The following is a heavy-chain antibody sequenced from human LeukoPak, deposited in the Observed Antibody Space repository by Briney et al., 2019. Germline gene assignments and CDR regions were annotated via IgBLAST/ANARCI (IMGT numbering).Heavy chain of an antibody. J-gene: IGHJ4*02. Sequence: PGGPLRLSCAASAFSMNDFWIHWIRQRPGRGLEWVSRINKDATITIYAASVKGRFSVSRDNVKNSLYLQMNSLRAEDTAVYYCARLSGSYGGALGYWGQGTLVTVSS. V-gene: IGHV3-74*01. CDR1: AFSMNDFW. D-gene: IGHD1-26*01. CDR3: ARLSGSYGGALGY. CDR2: INKDATIT.